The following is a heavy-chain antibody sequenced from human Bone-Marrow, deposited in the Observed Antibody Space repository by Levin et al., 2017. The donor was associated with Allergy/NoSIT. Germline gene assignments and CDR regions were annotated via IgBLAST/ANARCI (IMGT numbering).Heavy chain of an antibody. CDR1: GFSFSNYA. Sequence: GESLKISCAASGFSFSNYAMSWVRQAPGKGLEWVSAITDSGRTYYADSVKGRFTVSRDNSKTTLYLQMNSLRVDDTAVYYCVKEMTRVIPVFDYWGQGTLVTVSS. J-gene: IGHJ4*02. CDR2: ITDSGRT. V-gene: IGHV3-23*01. D-gene: IGHD2-2*01. CDR3: VKEMTRVIPVFDY.